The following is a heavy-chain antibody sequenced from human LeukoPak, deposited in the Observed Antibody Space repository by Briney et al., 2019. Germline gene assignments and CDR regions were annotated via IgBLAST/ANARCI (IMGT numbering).Heavy chain of an antibody. CDR2: ISSSSTSI. V-gene: IGHV3-21*01. J-gene: IGHJ6*02. CDR3: ARPPSITNPYYGLDV. CDR1: GFTFSSYS. D-gene: IGHD2/OR15-2a*01. Sequence: GGSLRLSCAASGFTFSSYSMNWVRQAPGKGLEWVSSISSSSTSIYYADSVKGRFTISRDNAKNSLYLQMNSLRAEDTAVYYCARPPSITNPYYGLDVWGQGTTVTVSS.